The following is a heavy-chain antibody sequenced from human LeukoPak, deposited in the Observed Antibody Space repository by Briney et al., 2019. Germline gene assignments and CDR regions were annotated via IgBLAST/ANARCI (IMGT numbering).Heavy chain of an antibody. D-gene: IGHD4/OR15-4a*01. V-gene: IGHV3-30-3*01. CDR3: ATNNANYQFGY. CDR2: ISYDGNNK. Sequence: GGSLRLSCAASGFNFSSYAMNWVRQAPGKGLEYVAVISYDGNNKYYADSMKGRFTISRDNSKNTLYLQMNSLRAEDTAVYYCATNNANYQFGYWGQGTLVTVSS. J-gene: IGHJ4*02. CDR1: GFNFSSYA.